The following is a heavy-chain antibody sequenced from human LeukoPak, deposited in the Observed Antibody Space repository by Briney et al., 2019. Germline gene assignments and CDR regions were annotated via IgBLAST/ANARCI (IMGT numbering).Heavy chain of an antibody. CDR2: VTGDGFTT. CDR3: ARDATVAGNNQAARSDY. D-gene: IGHD1-14*01. J-gene: IGHJ4*02. V-gene: IGHV3-23*01. CDR1: GFTFTYSA. Sequence: GGSLRLSCAASGFTFTYSAMSWVRQAPGKGLEWVSTVTGDGFTTYYGNSVKGRFTISRDNSKNTVYLQLNSLRADDTAVYYCARDATVAGNNQAARSDYWGQGTLVTVSS.